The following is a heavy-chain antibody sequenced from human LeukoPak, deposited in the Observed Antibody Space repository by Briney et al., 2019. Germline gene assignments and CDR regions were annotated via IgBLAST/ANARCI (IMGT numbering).Heavy chain of an antibody. CDR2: ISWNSGSI. Sequence: PGRSLRLSCAASGFTFDDYAMHWVRQAPGKGLEWVSGISWNSGSIGYADSVKGRFTISRDNAKNSLYLQMNSLRAEDTALYYCAKDTSSSWQIFDYWGQGTLVTFSS. V-gene: IGHV3-9*01. CDR3: AKDTSSSWQIFDY. D-gene: IGHD6-13*01. J-gene: IGHJ4*02. CDR1: GFTFDDYA.